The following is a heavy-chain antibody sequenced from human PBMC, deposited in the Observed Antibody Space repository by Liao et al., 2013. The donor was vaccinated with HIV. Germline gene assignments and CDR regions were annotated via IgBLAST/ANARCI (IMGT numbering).Heavy chain of an antibody. CDR2: INHSGST. Sequence: QMQLHQWGAGLLKPSETLSLTCAVYGGPFTDYYWAWIRQSPGKGLEWIGEINHSGSTNNNPSLKSRVTISMDTSKNQFSLRLRSVTAADTAVYYCARGLWGRITCEGFVCYYYYYYMDVWDKGTSVTVSS. CDR1: GGPFTDYY. CDR3: ARGLWGRITCEGFVCYYYYYYMDV. D-gene: IGHD1-26*01. J-gene: IGHJ6*03. V-gene: IGHV4-34*01.